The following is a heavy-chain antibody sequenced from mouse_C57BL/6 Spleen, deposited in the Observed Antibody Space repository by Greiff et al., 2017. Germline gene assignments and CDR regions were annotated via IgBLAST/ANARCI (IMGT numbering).Heavy chain of an antibody. J-gene: IGHJ2*01. CDR3: ARGGWNDY. D-gene: IGHD3-3*01. CDR1: GYTFTSYW. Sequence: VQLQQSGAELAKPGASVKLSCKASGYTFTSYWMHWVKKRPGQGLEWIGYINPSSGYPKYNQKLKDKATLTANKSSSTAYMQLSSLTYEDSAVYYCARGGWNDYWGQGTTLTVSS. V-gene: IGHV1-7*01. CDR2: INPSSGYP.